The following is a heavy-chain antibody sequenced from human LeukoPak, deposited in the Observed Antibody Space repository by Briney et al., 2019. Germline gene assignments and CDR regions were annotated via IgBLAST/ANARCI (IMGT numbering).Heavy chain of an antibody. CDR1: GFTFDDYG. V-gene: IGHV3-20*04. D-gene: IGHD2-21*02. Sequence: GGSLRLSCAASGFTFDDYGMSWVRQAPGKGLEWVSGINWNGGSTGYADSVKGRFTISRDNAKNSLYLQMNSLRAEDTAVYYCARDQGLAYCGGDCFPAYFDYWGQGTLVTVSS. CDR2: INWNGGST. J-gene: IGHJ4*02. CDR3: ARDQGLAYCGGDCFPAYFDY.